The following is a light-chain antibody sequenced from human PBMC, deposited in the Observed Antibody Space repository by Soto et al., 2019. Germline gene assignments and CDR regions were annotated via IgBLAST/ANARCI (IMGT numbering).Light chain of an antibody. CDR1: QSVGGNF. J-gene: IGKJ1*01. CDR3: QHYGASPWT. CDR2: AAS. Sequence: EIVLTQSTGTLSLSPGERATLSCRASQSVGGNFLAWYQQKPGQAPRLLIHAASSRATGIPDRFSGGGSGTDFTLIIDRLEPEDFALYYCQHYGASPWTFGQGTEVE. V-gene: IGKV3-20*01.